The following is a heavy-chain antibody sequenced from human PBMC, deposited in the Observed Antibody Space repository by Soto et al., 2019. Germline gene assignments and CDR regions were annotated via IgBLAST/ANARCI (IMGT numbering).Heavy chain of an antibody. Sequence: VQLVESGGGVVQPGRSLRLSCAASGFTFSSYAMHWVRQAPGKGLEWVAVISYDGSNKYYADSVKGRFTISRDNSKNTLYLQMNSLRAEDTAVYYCAIPVDTATINWFDPWGQGTLVTVSS. J-gene: IGHJ5*02. D-gene: IGHD5-18*01. CDR2: ISYDGSNK. CDR1: GFTFSSYA. V-gene: IGHV3-30-3*01. CDR3: AIPVDTATINWFDP.